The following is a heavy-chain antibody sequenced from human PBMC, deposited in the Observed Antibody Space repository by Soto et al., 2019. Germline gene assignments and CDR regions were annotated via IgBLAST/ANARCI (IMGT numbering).Heavy chain of an antibody. J-gene: IGHJ6*03. CDR3: TRDHRKNVVVVPAAYYYYYMDV. CDR2: INAYNGNT. D-gene: IGHD2-2*01. Sequence: ASVKVSCKTPGYTFTSYGISWVRQAPGQGLEWMGWINAYNGNTNYVQKFQGRVIMATDTSASTAYMELRSLRSDDTAVYYCTRDHRKNVVVVPAAYYYYYMDVWGKGTTVTVSS. CDR1: GYTFTSYG. V-gene: IGHV1-18*01.